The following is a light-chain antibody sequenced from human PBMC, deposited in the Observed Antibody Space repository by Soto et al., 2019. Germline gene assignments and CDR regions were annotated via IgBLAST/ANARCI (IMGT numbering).Light chain of an antibody. CDR3: QQYGSSIKT. Sequence: EIVLTQSPGTLSLSPGERATLSCRASQSVSSSYLAWYQQKPGQAPRLLIYGASTRATGIPDRFSGSGSGTDFTLTISRLEPEDFAVYYCQQYGSSIKTFGQVTRLEIK. J-gene: IGKJ5*01. CDR2: GAS. V-gene: IGKV3-20*01. CDR1: QSVSSSY.